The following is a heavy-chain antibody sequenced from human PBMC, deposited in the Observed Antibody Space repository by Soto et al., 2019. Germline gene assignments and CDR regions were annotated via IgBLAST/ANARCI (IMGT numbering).Heavy chain of an antibody. CDR3: ARDYDIWGEDWFDP. Sequence: QVQLVQSGGEMRKPGASVKVSYKASGYTFTNFGISWVRQAPGQGFEWVGWISGYNGDTNYAPKFRGRVIMTKDTSTTTAYMELTTLTSDDTAVYYCARDYDIWGEDWFDPWGQGTLVTVSS. J-gene: IGHJ5*02. CDR1: GYTFTNFG. V-gene: IGHV1-18*01. D-gene: IGHD3-9*01. CDR2: ISGYNGDT.